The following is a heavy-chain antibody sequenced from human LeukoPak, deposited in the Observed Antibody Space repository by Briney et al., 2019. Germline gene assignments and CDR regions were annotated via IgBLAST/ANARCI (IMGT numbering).Heavy chain of an antibody. V-gene: IGHV1-2*02. D-gene: IGHD6-6*01. CDR2: INPNSGGT. CDR1: GYTFTGYY. J-gene: IGHJ5*02. CDR3: ARGGVTYSSSSVHSWFDP. Sequence: ASVKVSCKASGYTFTGYYMHWVRQAPGQGLEWMGWINPNSGGTNYAQKFQGRVTMTRDTSISTAYMELSRLRSDDTAVYYCARGGVTYSSSSVHSWFDPWGQGTLVTVSS.